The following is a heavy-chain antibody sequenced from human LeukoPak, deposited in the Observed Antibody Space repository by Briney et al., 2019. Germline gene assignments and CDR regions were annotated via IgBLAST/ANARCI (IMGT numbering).Heavy chain of an antibody. CDR2: INPNSGGT. D-gene: IGHD2-2*01. CDR3: ALVVPAATYAFDI. J-gene: IGHJ3*02. Sequence: ASVKVSCKASGYTFTGYYMHWVRQAPGQGLEWMGWINPNSGGTNYAQKFQGRVTMTRDTSISTAYMELSRLRSDDTAVYYCALVVPAATYAFDIWGQGTMVTVSS. V-gene: IGHV1-2*02. CDR1: GYTFTGYY.